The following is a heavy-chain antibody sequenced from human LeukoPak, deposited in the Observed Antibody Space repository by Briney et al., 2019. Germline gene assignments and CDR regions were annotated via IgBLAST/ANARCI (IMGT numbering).Heavy chain of an antibody. Sequence: ASVKVSCKASGYTFTSYYMHWVRQAPGQGLEWMGLIKPNSGDTIYAQKFHGRVTMTRDTSITAAYMELNSLTSDDSAMYYCAREGAGFDIWGQGTMVTVSS. CDR1: GYTFTSYY. CDR2: IKPNSGDT. D-gene: IGHD6-19*01. V-gene: IGHV1-2*02. CDR3: AREGAGFDI. J-gene: IGHJ3*02.